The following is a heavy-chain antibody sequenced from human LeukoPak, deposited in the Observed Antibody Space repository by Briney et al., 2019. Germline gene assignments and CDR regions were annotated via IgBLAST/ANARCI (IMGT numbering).Heavy chain of an antibody. V-gene: IGHV1-69*05. CDR2: IIPIFGTA. J-gene: IGHJ4*02. CDR3: AREDTAMVGSY. Sequence: GASVKVSCKASGGTFSSYAISWVRQAPGQGLEWMGRIIPIFGTANYAQKFQGRVTITTDESTSTAYTELSSLRSEDTAVYYCAREDTAMVGSYWGQGTLVTVSS. D-gene: IGHD5-18*01. CDR1: GGTFSSYA.